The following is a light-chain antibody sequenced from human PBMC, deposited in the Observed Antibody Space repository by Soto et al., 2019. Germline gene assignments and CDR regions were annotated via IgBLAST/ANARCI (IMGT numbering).Light chain of an antibody. V-gene: IGKV3-20*01. CDR1: QSVSSN. CDR2: GAS. Sequence: EMVMTRSPATGSGSPGERATSSGRAGQSVSSNLAWYQQKPGQAPRLLINGASSRATGIPDRFSGSGSGTDFTLTITRLEPEDFAVYYCQHYGYSLWTFGQGTKVDIK. CDR3: QHYGYSLWT. J-gene: IGKJ1*01.